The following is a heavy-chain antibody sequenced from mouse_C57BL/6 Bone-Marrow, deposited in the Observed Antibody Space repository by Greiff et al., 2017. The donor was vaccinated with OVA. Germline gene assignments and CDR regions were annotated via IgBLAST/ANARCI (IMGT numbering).Heavy chain of an antibody. CDR1: GFSLTSYG. J-gene: IGHJ3*01. V-gene: IGHV2-3*01. CDR2: IWGGGST. Sequence: QVQLQQSGPGLVAPSQSLSITCTVSGFSLTSYGVSWVRQPPGKGLEWLGVIWGGGSTNYHSAPISRLSISNDNSQSQVFLKLTSLQTDDTASYYCASPAYWGQGTLVTVSA. CDR3: ASPAY.